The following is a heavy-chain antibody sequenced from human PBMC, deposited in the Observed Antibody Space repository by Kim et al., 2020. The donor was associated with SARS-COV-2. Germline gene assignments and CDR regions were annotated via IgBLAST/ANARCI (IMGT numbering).Heavy chain of an antibody. D-gene: IGHD3-9*01. J-gene: IGHJ4*02. V-gene: IGHV3-30*18. CDR1: GFTFSSYG. CDR2: ISYDGSNK. CDR3: AKDQRLRGYDILTGCPDY. Sequence: GGSLRLSCAASGFTFSSYGMHWVRQAPGKGLEWVAVISYDGSNKYYADSVKGRFTISIDNSKNTLYLQMNSLRAEDTAVYYCAKDQRLRGYDILTGCPDYWGQGTLVTVSS.